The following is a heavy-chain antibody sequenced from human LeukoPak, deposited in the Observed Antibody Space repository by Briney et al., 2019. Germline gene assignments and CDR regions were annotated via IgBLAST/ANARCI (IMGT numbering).Heavy chain of an antibody. CDR2: IIPIFGTA. CDR3: ARGAVAGYNWFDP. Sequence: SVKVSCKASGGTFSSYAISWVRQAPGQGLEWMGGIIPIFGTANYTQKFQGRVTITADESTSTAYMELSSLRSEDTAVYYCARGAVAGYNWFDPWGQGTLVTVSS. D-gene: IGHD6-19*01. J-gene: IGHJ5*02. V-gene: IGHV1-69*01. CDR1: GGTFSSYA.